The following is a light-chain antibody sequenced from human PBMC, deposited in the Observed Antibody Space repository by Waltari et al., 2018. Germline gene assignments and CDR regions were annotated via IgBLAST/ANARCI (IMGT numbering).Light chain of an antibody. CDR1: RSNTGTYH. CDR2: KNN. J-gene: IGLJ2*01. Sequence: QSVLTPPPSASGTPGQRVTISCSGSRSNTGTYHVYLYHPLPGTAPTLLIYKNNQRPSGVPDRFSGSKSGTSASLAISGLRSEDEADYYCAVWDDSLTGQVIFGGGTKLTVL. CDR3: AVWDDSLTGQVI. V-gene: IGLV1-47*01.